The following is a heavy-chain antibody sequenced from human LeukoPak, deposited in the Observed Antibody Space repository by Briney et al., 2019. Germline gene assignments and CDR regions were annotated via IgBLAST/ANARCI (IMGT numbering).Heavy chain of an antibody. CDR2: IWYDGSNK. Sequence: PGGSLRLSCAASGFTFSSYGMHWVRQAPGKGLEWVAVIWYDGSNKYYADSVKGRFTISRDNSKNTLYLQMNSLRAEDTAVYYCAKAWELGYCSSTSCPILPDWFDPWGQGTLVTVSS. CDR3: AKAWELGYCSSTSCPILPDWFDP. CDR1: GFTFSSYG. D-gene: IGHD2-2*01. V-gene: IGHV3-33*06. J-gene: IGHJ5*02.